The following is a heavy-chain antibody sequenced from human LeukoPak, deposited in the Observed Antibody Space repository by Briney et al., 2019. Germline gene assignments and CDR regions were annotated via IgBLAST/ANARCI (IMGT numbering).Heavy chain of an antibody. Sequence: PSETLSLTCTVSGGSISSGDYYWSWIRQPPGKGLEWIGYIYYSGSTYYNPSLKSRVTISVDTSKNQFSLKLSSVTAADTAVYYCARARNHQNWAIFGVVRAFDIWGQGTMVTVSS. V-gene: IGHV4-30-4*08. J-gene: IGHJ3*02. CDR3: ARARNHQNWAIFGVVRAFDI. D-gene: IGHD3-3*01. CDR1: GGSISSGDYY. CDR2: IYYSGST.